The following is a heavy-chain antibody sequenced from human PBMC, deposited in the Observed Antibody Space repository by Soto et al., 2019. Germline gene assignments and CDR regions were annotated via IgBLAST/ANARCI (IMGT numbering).Heavy chain of an antibody. CDR3: VRHDWLQLRLVTED. Sequence: PSETLSLTCSLSVGSIRSYHGGWIRQPPGEGLEWIGTINPSGTTSYNPPLKSRVAKSVDISNNQFPLRLDSVTAADKAVYSSVRHDWLQLRLVTEDWGQGALVTVSS. V-gene: IGHV4-39*01. CDR2: INPSGTT. J-gene: IGHJ4*02. D-gene: IGHD1-1*01. CDR1: VGSIRSYH.